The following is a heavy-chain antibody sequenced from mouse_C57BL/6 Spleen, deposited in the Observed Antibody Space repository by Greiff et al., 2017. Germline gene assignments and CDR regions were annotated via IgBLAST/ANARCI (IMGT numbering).Heavy chain of an antibody. CDR2: INPNNGGT. D-gene: IGHD1-1*01. CDR1: GYTFTDYN. Sequence: EVKLQESGPELVKPGASVKIPCKASGYTFTDYNMDWVKQSHGKSLEWIGDINPNNGGTIYNQKFKGKATLTVDKSSSTAYMELRSLTSEDTAVYYCASWRGSSYGYFDVWGTGTTVTVSS. V-gene: IGHV1-18*01. CDR3: ASWRGSSYGYFDV. J-gene: IGHJ1*03.